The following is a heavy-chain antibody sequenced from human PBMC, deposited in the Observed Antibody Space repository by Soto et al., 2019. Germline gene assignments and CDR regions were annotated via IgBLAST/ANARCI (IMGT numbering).Heavy chain of an antibody. V-gene: IGHV1-2*02. CDR3: GRERSGQLVVFY. CDR2: IGPASGDT. D-gene: IGHD3-10*01. CDR1: GYTFTGHY. Sequence: QVQLVQSGAEVKKPGASVKVSCKASGYTFTGHYIHWVRQAPGQGPEWMGEIGPASGDTRYAQKFQGRVTMTRDTSITTVYMELNNLSPDDTAVYYCGRERSGQLVVFYWGQGTPVTVSS. J-gene: IGHJ4*02.